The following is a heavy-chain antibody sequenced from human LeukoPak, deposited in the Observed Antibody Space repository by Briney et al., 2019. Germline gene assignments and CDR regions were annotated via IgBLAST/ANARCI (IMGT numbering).Heavy chain of an antibody. V-gene: IGHV1-18*01. D-gene: IGHD6-13*01. Sequence: GASVKVSCKASGYTFTSCTINLGRQAPGQGLEWRGWISAYNGNTNYAQKLQGRVTMTTDTSTNTAYMELRSMRSDATAVYYCAGRIAAAGGFVYWGQGTLVTVSS. CDR2: ISAYNGNT. CDR1: GYTFTSCT. J-gene: IGHJ4*02. CDR3: AGRIAAAGGFVY.